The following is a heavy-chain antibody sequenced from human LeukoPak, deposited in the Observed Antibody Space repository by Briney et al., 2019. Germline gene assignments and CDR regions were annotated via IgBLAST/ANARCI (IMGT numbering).Heavy chain of an antibody. D-gene: IGHD6-13*01. Sequence: GASVKVSCKASGYTFTGYYIHWVRQAPGQGLEWMGWINPNSGGTNYAQKIQGRGTMTRDTSISTAYMELSRLRSDDTAVYYCARPPRRIAAAGTESRYFDYWGQGTLVTVSS. CDR1: GYTFTGYY. CDR2: INPNSGGT. J-gene: IGHJ4*02. CDR3: ARPPRRIAAAGTESRYFDY. V-gene: IGHV1-2*02.